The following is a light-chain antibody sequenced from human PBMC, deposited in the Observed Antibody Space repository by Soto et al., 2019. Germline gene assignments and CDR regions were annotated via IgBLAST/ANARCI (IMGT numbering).Light chain of an antibody. CDR2: AAS. CDR1: QVISSY. CDR3: QDLNSYPRT. Sequence: DIQLTQSPSFLSASVGDRVTITCRASQVISSYLAWYQQKPGKAPKLFIYAASTLQSGVPSRFSGSGSRTEFSLTISSLHPEDFATYYCQDLNSYPRTFGQGPEVEIQ. J-gene: IGKJ1*01. V-gene: IGKV1-9*01.